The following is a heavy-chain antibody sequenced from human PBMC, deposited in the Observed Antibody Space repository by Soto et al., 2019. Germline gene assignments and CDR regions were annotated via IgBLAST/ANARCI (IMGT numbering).Heavy chain of an antibody. J-gene: IGHJ4*02. CDR2: IIPIFGTA. D-gene: IGHD1-26*01. CDR3: ARDGPGSGIFDY. Sequence: ASVKVSCKASGGTFSSYAISWVRQAPGQGLEWMGGIIPIFGTANYAQKFQGRVTITADESTSTAYMELSSLRSEDTAVYYCARDGPGSGIFDYWGQGTLVTVSS. V-gene: IGHV1-69*13. CDR1: GGTFSSYA.